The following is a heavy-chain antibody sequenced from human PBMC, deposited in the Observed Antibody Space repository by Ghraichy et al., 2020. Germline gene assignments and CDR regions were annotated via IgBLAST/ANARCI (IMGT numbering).Heavy chain of an antibody. Sequence: GGSLRLSCAASGFTFSSYSMNWVRQAPGKGLEWVSSISSSSSYIYYADSVKGRFTISRDNAKNSLYLQMNSLRAEDTAVYYCARATSIPGNFDYWGQGILVTVSS. D-gene: IGHD1-20*01. V-gene: IGHV3-21*01. CDR3: ARATSIPGNFDY. CDR2: ISSSSSYI. CDR1: GFTFSSYS. J-gene: IGHJ4*02.